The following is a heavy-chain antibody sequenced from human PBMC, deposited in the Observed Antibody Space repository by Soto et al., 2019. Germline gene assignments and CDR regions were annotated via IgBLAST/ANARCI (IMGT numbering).Heavy chain of an antibody. D-gene: IGHD6-19*01. J-gene: IGHJ4*02. Sequence: GGSLRLSCAASGFTFSNYAMSWVRQAPGKGLEWVSIISGSGDSPYYADSVKGRFTISRDNSRNTLYLQMNSLRAGDSAKYYCAKEGTSGLYYFGYWGQGTLVTVSS. CDR3: AKEGTSGLYYFGY. V-gene: IGHV3-23*01. CDR1: GFTFSNYA. CDR2: ISGSGDSP.